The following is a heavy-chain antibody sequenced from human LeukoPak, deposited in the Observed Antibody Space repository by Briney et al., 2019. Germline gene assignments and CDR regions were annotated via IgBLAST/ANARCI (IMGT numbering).Heavy chain of an antibody. J-gene: IGHJ4*02. CDR3: ARGVRGREWYYFDS. Sequence: SETLSLTCSVSGDSITSGDYYWTWIRQSPGEGLEWLGYIYHSGSTLYHPSLESRLSLSVDTSKNQFSLTLTSVTAADSAVFYCARGVRGREWYYFDSWGRGALVTVSS. CDR2: IYHSGST. D-gene: IGHD3-3*01. CDR1: GDSITSGDYY. V-gene: IGHV4-30-4*01.